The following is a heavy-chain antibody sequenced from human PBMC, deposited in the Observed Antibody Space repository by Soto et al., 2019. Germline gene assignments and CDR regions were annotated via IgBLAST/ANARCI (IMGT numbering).Heavy chain of an antibody. D-gene: IGHD6-13*01. CDR1: GGSFSGYY. CDR2: INHSGST. J-gene: IGHJ4*02. Sequence: QVQLQQWGAGLLKPSETLSLTCAVYGGSFSGYYWSWIRQPPGKGLEWIGEINHSGSTNYNPSLKSRVPISVDTSKNQFSLTLSSVTAADTAVYYCARTYSSSWSPFEYWGQGTLVTVSS. V-gene: IGHV4-34*01. CDR3: ARTYSSSWSPFEY.